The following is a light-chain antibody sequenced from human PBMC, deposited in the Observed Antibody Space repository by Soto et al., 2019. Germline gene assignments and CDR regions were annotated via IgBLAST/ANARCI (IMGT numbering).Light chain of an antibody. CDR3: QQYDNSVWT. CDR2: GAS. V-gene: IGKV3-20*01. Sequence: EIVLTQSPGTLSLSPGERATLSCRASDHVPSSSLAWYQQRPGQAPRLLIYGASRRATGIPDRFSGSGSGTDFTLTISRLEPEDLAVYYCQQYDNSVWTFGQGTKVDIK. CDR1: DHVPSSS. J-gene: IGKJ1*01.